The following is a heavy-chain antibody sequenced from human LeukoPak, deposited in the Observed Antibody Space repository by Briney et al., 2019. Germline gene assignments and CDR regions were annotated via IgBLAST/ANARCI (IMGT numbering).Heavy chain of an antibody. V-gene: IGHV5-51*01. CDR1: EYSFTSYW. CDR2: IYPGDSDT. J-gene: IGHJ4*02. CDR3: ARHKSDYVWGSYRESDY. Sequence: GESLKISCKGSEYSFTSYWIGWVRQMPGKGLEWVGIIYPGDSDTRYSPSFQGQVTISADKSISTAYLQWSSLKASDTAMYYCARHKSDYVWGSYRESDYWGQGTLVTVSS. D-gene: IGHD3-16*02.